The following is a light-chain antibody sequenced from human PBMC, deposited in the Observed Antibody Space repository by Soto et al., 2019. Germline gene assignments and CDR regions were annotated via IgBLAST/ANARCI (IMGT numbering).Light chain of an antibody. CDR2: EVT. J-gene: IGLJ1*01. Sequence: QSVLTQPPSASGSPGQSVTISCTGTSSDVGGYDYVSWYQQQSGKAPKLLIYEVTKRPSGVPDRFSGSKSGNTASLTVSGLQAEDEADYYCSSYPGINTVIFGPGTKVTVL. CDR1: SSDVGGYDY. CDR3: SSYPGINTVI. V-gene: IGLV2-8*01.